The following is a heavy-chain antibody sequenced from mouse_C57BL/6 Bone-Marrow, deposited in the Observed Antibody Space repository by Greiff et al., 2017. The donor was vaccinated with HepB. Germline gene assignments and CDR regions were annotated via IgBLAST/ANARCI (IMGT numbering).Heavy chain of an antibody. V-gene: IGHV1-50*01. Sequence: HLQQPVADLVKPGASVKLSCKASGYTFTSYWMQWVKQRPGQGLEWIGEIDPSDSYTNYNQKFKGKATLTVDTSSSTAYMQLSSLTSEDSAVYYCASGADRFAYWGQGTLVTVSA. J-gene: IGHJ3*01. CDR1: GYTFTSYW. D-gene: IGHD3-3*01. CDR2: IDPSDSYT. CDR3: ASGADRFAY.